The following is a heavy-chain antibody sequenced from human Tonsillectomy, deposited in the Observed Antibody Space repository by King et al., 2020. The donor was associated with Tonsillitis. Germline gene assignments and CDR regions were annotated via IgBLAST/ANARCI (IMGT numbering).Heavy chain of an antibody. Sequence: VQLQESGPGLVKPSETLSLTCTVSGYSISSGGYYWSWIRQHPGKGLEWIGYIHYSGSTYFNPSLRSRVTISLDTSENQFSLKLSSVTAADTAVYYCARGQRYSSSYNWFDPWGQGTLVTVSS. CDR2: IHYSGST. CDR1: GYSISSGGYY. D-gene: IGHD3-9*01. CDR3: ARGQRYSSSYNWFDP. V-gene: IGHV4-31*03. J-gene: IGHJ5*02.